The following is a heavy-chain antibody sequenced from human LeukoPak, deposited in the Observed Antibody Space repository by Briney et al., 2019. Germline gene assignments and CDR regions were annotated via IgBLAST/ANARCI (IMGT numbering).Heavy chain of an antibody. Sequence: GGSLRLSCAASGFTFSSYAMSWVRQAPGKGLEWVSAIIGSGGSTYYADSVKGRFTISRDNSKNTLYLQMNSLRAEDTAVYYCARAVSEYCSSTSCYRVDYYYYYMDVWGKGTTVTVSS. CDR2: IIGSGGST. CDR1: GFTFSSYA. V-gene: IGHV3-23*01. CDR3: ARAVSEYCSSTSCYRVDYYYYYMDV. J-gene: IGHJ6*03. D-gene: IGHD2-2*02.